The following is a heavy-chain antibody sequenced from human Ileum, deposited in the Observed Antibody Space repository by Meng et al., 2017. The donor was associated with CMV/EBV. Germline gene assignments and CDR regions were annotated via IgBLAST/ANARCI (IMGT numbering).Heavy chain of an antibody. CDR1: GYSFTSYW. D-gene: IGHD2-2*01. J-gene: IGHJ6*02. CDR3: ARLRGCSSTSCYHYGMDV. Sequence: GESLKISCKGSGYSFTSYWIGWVRQMPGKGLEWMGIIYPGDSDTRYSPSFQGQVTISADKSISTAYLQWSSLKASDTAMYYCARLRGCSSTSCYHYGMDVWGQGTMVTVSS. CDR2: IYPGDSDT. V-gene: IGHV5-51*01.